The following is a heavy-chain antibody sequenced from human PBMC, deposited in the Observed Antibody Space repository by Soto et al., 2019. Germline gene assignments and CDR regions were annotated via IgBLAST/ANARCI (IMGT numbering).Heavy chain of an antibody. V-gene: IGHV3-74*03. Sequence: EVQLVESGGGLVQPGGSLRLSCAASGFTLSDNWIHWVRRAPGKGLVWVSRINSDGSSVTYADSVKGRFTLSRDNAKNTWFLQMDSLRVEDTAMYFCVRAPEQRPFDYWGQGTLVTVS. CDR1: GFTLSDNW. D-gene: IGHD6-25*01. CDR2: INSDGSSV. J-gene: IGHJ4*02. CDR3: VRAPEQRPFDY.